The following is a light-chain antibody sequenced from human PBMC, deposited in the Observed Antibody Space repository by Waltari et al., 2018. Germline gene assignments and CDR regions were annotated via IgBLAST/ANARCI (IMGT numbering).Light chain of an antibody. Sequence: EIVLTQSPLSLHVTPGTPASISRRACQSLLYCNGYNYLDWYLQKPGQSPQLLIYLGSNRASGVPDRFSGSGSGTDFTLKITRVEAEDVGVYYCMQALHTPLTFGGGTKVEIK. CDR1: QSLLYCNGYNY. CDR3: MQALHTPLT. J-gene: IGKJ4*01. CDR2: LGS. V-gene: IGKV2-28*01.